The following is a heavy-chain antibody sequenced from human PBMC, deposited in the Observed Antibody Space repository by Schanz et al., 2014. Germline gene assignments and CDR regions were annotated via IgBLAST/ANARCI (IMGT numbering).Heavy chain of an antibody. J-gene: IGHJ5*02. CDR2: IKQDGSET. Sequence: EVQLVESGGGLVQPGGSLRLSCAASGFTFSSYWMSWVRQAPGKGLEWVANIKQDGSETYYVDSLKGRFTISSDNAKSSLYLQMNSLRAEDTAVYYCARIRYCSSTNCYGFDPWGQGTLVTVSS. V-gene: IGHV3-7*01. CDR3: ARIRYCSSTNCYGFDP. CDR1: GFTFSSYW. D-gene: IGHD2-2*01.